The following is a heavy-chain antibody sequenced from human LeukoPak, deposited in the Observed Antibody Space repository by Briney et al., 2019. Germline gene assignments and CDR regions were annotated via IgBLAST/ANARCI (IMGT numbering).Heavy chain of an antibody. D-gene: IGHD3-3*01. Sequence: PGGSLRLSCAASGFTFSSYAMHWVRQAPGKGLEWVSAISGSGGSTYYADSVKGRFTISRDNSKNTLYLQMNSLRAEDTAVYYCAKARTYYDFWSGYYTFDYWGQGTLVTVSS. J-gene: IGHJ4*02. CDR3: AKARTYYDFWSGYYTFDY. CDR2: ISGSGGST. V-gene: IGHV3-23*01. CDR1: GFTFSSYA.